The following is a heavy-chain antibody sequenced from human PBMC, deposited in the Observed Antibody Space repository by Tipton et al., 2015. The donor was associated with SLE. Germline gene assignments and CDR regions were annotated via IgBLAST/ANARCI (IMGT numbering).Heavy chain of an antibody. CDR3: ARQRLRLLSPLDA. CDR1: GASVSSFC. CDR2: VCNSVST. V-gene: IGHV4-59*08. Sequence: TLSLTCTVSGASVSSFCWNWIRQSPGKGLEWIACVCNSVSTNYDPSLKSRGTLSVDTSKNHFSLVLTSVTAADTAVYYCARQRLRLLSPLDAWGQGTTVTVS. J-gene: IGHJ6*02. D-gene: IGHD3-10*01.